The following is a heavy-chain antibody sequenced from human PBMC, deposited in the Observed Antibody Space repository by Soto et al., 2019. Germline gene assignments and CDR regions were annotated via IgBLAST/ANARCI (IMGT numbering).Heavy chain of an antibody. J-gene: IGHJ4*02. CDR1: GFTFSNAW. Sequence: GGSLRLSCAASGFTFSNAWMSWVRQAPGKGLEWVGRIKSKTDGGTTDYAAPVKGRFTISRDDSKNTLYLQMNSLNTEDTAVYYCTTGYFDWLFEYWGQGTLVTVSS. D-gene: IGHD3-9*01. V-gene: IGHV3-15*01. CDR2: IKSKTDGGTT. CDR3: TTGYFDWLFEY.